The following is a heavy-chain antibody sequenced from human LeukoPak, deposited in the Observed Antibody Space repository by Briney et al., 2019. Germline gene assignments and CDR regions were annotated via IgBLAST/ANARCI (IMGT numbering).Heavy chain of an antibody. CDR1: GFTFSSYA. CDR2: ISYDGSNT. CDR3: ARALYDYDSSGYGPGFDY. Sequence: GGSLRLSCAVSGFTFSSYAMHWVRQAPGKGLEWVAVISYDGSNTYYADSVKGRFTISRDNSKNTLYLQMNSLRAEDTAVYYCARALYDYDSSGYGPGFDYWGQGTLVTVSS. J-gene: IGHJ4*02. D-gene: IGHD3-22*01. V-gene: IGHV3-30-3*01.